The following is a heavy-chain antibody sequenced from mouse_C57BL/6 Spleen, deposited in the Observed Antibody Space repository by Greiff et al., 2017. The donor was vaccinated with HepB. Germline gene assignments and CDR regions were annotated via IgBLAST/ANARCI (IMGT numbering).Heavy chain of an antibody. CDR1: GYTFTSYW. Sequence: VQLQQSGTVLARPGASVKMSCKTSGYTFTSYWMHWVKQRPGQGLEWIGAIYPGNSDTSYNQKFKGKAKLTAVTSASTAYMELSSLTNEDSAVYYCTTTVVATGSMDYWGQGTSVTVSS. J-gene: IGHJ4*01. V-gene: IGHV1-5*01. D-gene: IGHD1-1*01. CDR3: TTTVVATGSMDY. CDR2: IYPGNSDT.